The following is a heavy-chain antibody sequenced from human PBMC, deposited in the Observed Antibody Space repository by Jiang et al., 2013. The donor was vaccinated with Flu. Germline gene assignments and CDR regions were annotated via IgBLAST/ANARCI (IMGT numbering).Heavy chain of an antibody. D-gene: IGHD3-22*01. CDR2: TYYRSKWYN. CDR1: GDSVSSNSAA. V-gene: IGHV6-1*01. J-gene: IGHJ4*02. CDR3: AREGGYYDNSRSFPYKYYFDY. Sequence: QTLSLTCAISGDSVSSNSAAWNWIRQSPSRGLEWLGRTYYRSKWYNDYAVSVKSRITINPDASKNQFSLQLNSVTPEDTAVYYCAREGGYYDNSRSFPYKYYFDYWGQGTLVTVSS.